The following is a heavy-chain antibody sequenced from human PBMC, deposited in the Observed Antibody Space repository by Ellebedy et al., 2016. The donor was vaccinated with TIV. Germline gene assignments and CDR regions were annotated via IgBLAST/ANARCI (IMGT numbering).Heavy chain of an antibody. D-gene: IGHD1-26*01. CDR2: INYSGSA. J-gene: IGHJ5*02. CDR3: ARDGGVGAGSDWFDP. V-gene: IGHV4-39*07. CDR1: GGSIGGSGYY. Sequence: MPSETLSLTCTVSGGSIGGSGYYWGWIRQPPGKGLEWIGSINYSGSAYPNPSLGSRVTMSVDTSKNQFSLNMTSVIVADTATYYCARDGGVGAGSDWFDPWGQGTLVTVSS.